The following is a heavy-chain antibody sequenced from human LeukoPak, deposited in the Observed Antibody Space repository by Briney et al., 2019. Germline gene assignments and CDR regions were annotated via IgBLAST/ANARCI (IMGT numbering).Heavy chain of an antibody. J-gene: IGHJ4*02. CDR3: ASSAMVGGIDY. V-gene: IGHV4-34*01. CDR1: GGSFSGYY. CDR2: INHSGST. Sequence: SETLSLTCAVYGGSFSGYYWSWIRQPPGKGLEWIGEINHSGSTNYNPSLKSRVTISVDTSKNQFSLKLSSVTAADTAVYYCASSAMVGGIDYWGQGTLVTVSS. D-gene: IGHD5-18*01.